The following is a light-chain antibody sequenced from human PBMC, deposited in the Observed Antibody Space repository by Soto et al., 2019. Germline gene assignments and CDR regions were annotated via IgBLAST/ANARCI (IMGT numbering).Light chain of an antibody. Sequence: QSVLTQPPSVSGARGQRVTISCTGSSSNIGAGYDVHWYQQLPGTAPKPLIYGNSNRPSGVPDRFSGSKSGTSASLAITGLQAEDEADYYCQSYDSSLRVSVFGGGTKLTVL. J-gene: IGLJ2*01. V-gene: IGLV1-40*01. CDR2: GNS. CDR1: SSNIGAGYD. CDR3: QSYDSSLRVSV.